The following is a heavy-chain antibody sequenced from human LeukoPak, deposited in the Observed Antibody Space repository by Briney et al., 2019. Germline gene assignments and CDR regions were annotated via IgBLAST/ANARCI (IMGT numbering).Heavy chain of an antibody. Sequence: PSETLSLTCTASGGSITSSRYYWGWIRQPPGKGLEWIGSVYYRGSIYSYRSLSRWVTICVDTSYNQISLLRRPRTPPSKVVYFFARRRDSSGYCPGCFDDWGQGTLVTVSS. CDR3: ARRRDSSGYCPGCFDD. D-gene: IGHD3-22*01. CDR2: VYYRGSI. J-gene: IGHJ4*02. V-gene: IGHV4-39*01. CDR1: GGSITSSRYY.